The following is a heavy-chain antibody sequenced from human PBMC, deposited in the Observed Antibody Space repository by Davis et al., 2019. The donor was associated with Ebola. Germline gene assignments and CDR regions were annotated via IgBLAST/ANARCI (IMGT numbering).Heavy chain of an antibody. J-gene: IGHJ6*02. CDR3: ARGGFTLMVVPRDYFHGLDV. CDR2: INPNSGGT. CDR1: EYTFTGHY. Sequence: AASVKVSCKASEYTFTGHYIHWVRQAPGQGLDWMGRINPNSGGTNYAQKFQGRVTMTRDTSISTAYMGVSRLRSDDTAVYYCARGGFTLMVVPRDYFHGLDVWGQGTTVTVSS. V-gene: IGHV1-2*06. D-gene: IGHD2/OR15-2a*01.